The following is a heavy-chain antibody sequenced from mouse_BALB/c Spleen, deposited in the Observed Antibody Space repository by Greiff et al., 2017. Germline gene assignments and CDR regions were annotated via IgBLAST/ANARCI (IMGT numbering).Heavy chain of an antibody. CDR1: GYTFTSYW. Sequence: VQLQQSGAELAKPGASVKMSCKASGYTFTSYWMHWVKQRPGQGLEWIGYINPSTGYTEYNQKFKDKAILTADKSSSTAYMQLSSLTSEDSAVYYCARSGGLPLAMDYWGQGTSVTVSS. CDR2: INPSTGYT. CDR3: ARSGGLPLAMDY. D-gene: IGHD2-2*01. J-gene: IGHJ4*01. V-gene: IGHV1-7*01.